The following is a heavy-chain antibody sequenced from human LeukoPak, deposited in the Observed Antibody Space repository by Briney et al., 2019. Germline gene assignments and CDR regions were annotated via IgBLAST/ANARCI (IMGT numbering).Heavy chain of an antibody. Sequence: GGSLRLSCAASGFTVRSSYMSWVRQAPGKGLEWVSVIYSGGSPDYADSVKGRFTISRDNSKNALYLQMNSLRAEDTAVYYCGRDLDWGAFDHWGQGTLVTVSS. J-gene: IGHJ4*02. D-gene: IGHD3-9*01. CDR2: IYSGGSP. CDR3: GRDLDWGAFDH. CDR1: GFTVRSSY. V-gene: IGHV3-53*01.